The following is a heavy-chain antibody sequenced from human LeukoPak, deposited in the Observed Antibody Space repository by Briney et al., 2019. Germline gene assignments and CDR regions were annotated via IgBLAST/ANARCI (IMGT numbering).Heavy chain of an antibody. V-gene: IGHV3-30-3*01. CDR2: ISYDGSNK. CDR1: GFTFSSYA. J-gene: IGHJ4*02. CDR3: ARGRPHGNDY. Sequence: GRSLRLSCAASGFTFSSYAMHWVRQAPGKGLEWVAVISYDGSNKYYADSVKGRFSISRDNAKNTLYLQMNSLRVEDTAVYYCARGRPHGNDYWGQGTLVTVSS. D-gene: IGHD4-23*01.